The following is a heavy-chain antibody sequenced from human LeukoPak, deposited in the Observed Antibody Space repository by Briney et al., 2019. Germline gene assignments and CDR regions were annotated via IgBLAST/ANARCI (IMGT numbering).Heavy chain of an antibody. CDR2: INTDGRST. CDR3: ARDLESSTSLGN. CDR1: GFTLRSYW. Sequence: PGGFLRLFCAASGFTLRSYWMHWVRQAPGKGLVWVSRINTDGRSTSYADSVKGRFTISRDNAKNTLYLQMNILRAEDTAVYYCARDLESSTSLGNWGQGTLVTVSS. D-gene: IGHD3-3*01. J-gene: IGHJ4*02. V-gene: IGHV3-74*01.